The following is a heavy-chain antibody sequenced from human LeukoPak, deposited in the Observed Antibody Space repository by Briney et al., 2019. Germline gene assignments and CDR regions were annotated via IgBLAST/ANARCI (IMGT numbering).Heavy chain of an antibody. CDR1: GSRFTTHW. Sequence: GEPLKISFQGPGSRFTTHWIAWARQMPGKGLEWMGIVYPGDSETRYSPSFQGQVPISADKSISTAYLQWGSREASDTAMCYCTRSPRDGYHDAFDIWGQGTMVTVSS. J-gene: IGHJ3*02. V-gene: IGHV5-51*01. CDR2: VYPGDSET. CDR3: TRSPRDGYHDAFDI. D-gene: IGHD5-24*01.